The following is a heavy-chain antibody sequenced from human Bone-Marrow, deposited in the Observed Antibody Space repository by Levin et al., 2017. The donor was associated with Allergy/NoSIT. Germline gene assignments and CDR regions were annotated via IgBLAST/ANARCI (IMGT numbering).Heavy chain of an antibody. D-gene: IGHD6-6*01. CDR1: EFIVSSNY. CDR2: IYSGGRA. Sequence: PGGSLRLSCAASEFIVSSNYMSWVRQAPGKGLDWVSVIYSGGRAYYADSVKGRFTVSRDNSKNTLYLQMNSLRAEDTAVYYCVARSNGMDVCGQGTTVTVSS. V-gene: IGHV3-66*01. CDR3: VARSNGMDV. J-gene: IGHJ6*02.